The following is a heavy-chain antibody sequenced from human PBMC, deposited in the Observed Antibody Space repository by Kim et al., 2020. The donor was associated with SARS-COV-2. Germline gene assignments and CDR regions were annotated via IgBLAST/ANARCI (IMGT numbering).Heavy chain of an antibody. Sequence: GGSLRLSCAASGFTFSNAWMSWVRQAPGKGLEWVGRIKSKTDGGTTDYAAPVKGRFTISRDDSKNTLYLQMNSLKTEDTAVYYCTADPGSYYNAFDIWGQGTMVTVSS. J-gene: IGHJ3*02. CDR2: IKSKTDGGTT. CDR1: GFTFSNAW. V-gene: IGHV3-15*01. CDR3: TADPGSYYNAFDI. D-gene: IGHD3-10*01.